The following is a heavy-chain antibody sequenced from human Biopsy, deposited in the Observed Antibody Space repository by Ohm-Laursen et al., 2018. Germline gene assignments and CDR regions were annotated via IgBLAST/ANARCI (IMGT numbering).Heavy chain of an antibody. V-gene: IGHV4-59*08. CDR2: ISDSGST. CDR3: ARRGSGGRSFDH. Sequence: SDTLSLTCAVSGGSISSFYWTWIRQPPGKGPEWIGDISDSGSTNYKPSLKSRFIISVDTSKNQFSLNLSLVTAADTAVYYCARRGSGGRSFDHWGQGTLVTVSS. J-gene: IGHJ4*02. D-gene: IGHD2-15*01. CDR1: GGSISSFY.